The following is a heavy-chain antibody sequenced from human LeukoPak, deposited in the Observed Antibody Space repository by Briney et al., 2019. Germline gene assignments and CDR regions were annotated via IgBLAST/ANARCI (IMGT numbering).Heavy chain of an antibody. V-gene: IGHV1-2*02. D-gene: IGHD3-10*01. Sequence: ASVNVSFKASVYTFSVYFIHWVRQAPGQGLAWMGWVNPNGGGPIYAQKFQGRVTMTRDTSINTAYMELSGLRFDDTAVYYCARVFGSGSFYSHWGQGTLVTVSS. CDR3: ARVFGSGSFYSH. CDR2: VNPNGGGP. J-gene: IGHJ4*02. CDR1: VYTFSVYF.